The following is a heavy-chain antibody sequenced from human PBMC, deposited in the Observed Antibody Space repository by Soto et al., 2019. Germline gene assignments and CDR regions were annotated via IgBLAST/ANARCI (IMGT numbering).Heavy chain of an antibody. CDR1: GFTFGDHY. Sequence: GGSLRLSCAASGFTFGDHYMDWVRQAPGKGLEWVGRSRNKANRYTTEYAASVKGRFTISRDDSKNSLYLLMNSLQTEDTAVYYRTRVAPIVAAGTDYWGQGTLVTVSS. J-gene: IGHJ4*02. CDR2: SRNKANRYTT. V-gene: IGHV3-72*01. CDR3: TRVAPIVAAGTDY. D-gene: IGHD6-13*01.